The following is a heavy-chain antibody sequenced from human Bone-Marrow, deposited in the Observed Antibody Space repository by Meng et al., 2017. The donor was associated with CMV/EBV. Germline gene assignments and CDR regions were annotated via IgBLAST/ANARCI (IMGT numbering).Heavy chain of an antibody. CDR2: INHSGST. Sequence: GSLRLSCAVYGGSFSGYYWSCIRQPPGKGLEWIGEINHSGSTNYNPSLKSRVTISVDTSKNQFSLKLSSVTAADTAVYYCARDRAGGGSYLDYWGQGTVVTVSS. V-gene: IGHV4-34*01. CDR3: ARDRAGGGSYLDY. CDR1: GGSFSGYY. J-gene: IGHJ4*02. D-gene: IGHD1-26*01.